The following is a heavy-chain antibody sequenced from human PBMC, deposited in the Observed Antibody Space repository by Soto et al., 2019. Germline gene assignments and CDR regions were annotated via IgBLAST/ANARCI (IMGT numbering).Heavy chain of an antibody. CDR3: AKERVYNTGNTAIDA. V-gene: IGHV3-23*01. Sequence: PGVSLRLSCAASGFTFSSYAMSWVRQAPGKGLEWVSGISGSGGSTYYADSVKGRFTISRDNSKNTLYLQTNSLRAEDTAVYYCAKERVYNTGNTAIDAWGQGNTVTVSS. J-gene: IGHJ6*02. CDR2: ISGSGGST. D-gene: IGHD1-20*01. CDR1: GFTFSSYA.